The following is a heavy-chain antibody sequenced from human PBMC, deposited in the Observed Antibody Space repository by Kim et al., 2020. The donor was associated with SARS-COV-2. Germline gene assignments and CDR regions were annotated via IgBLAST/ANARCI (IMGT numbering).Heavy chain of an antibody. D-gene: IGHD2-2*02. J-gene: IGHJ3*02. CDR3: AKDPAIWGGDEDAFDI. Sequence: SVKGRFTISRDNSKNTLYLQMNSLRAEDTAVYYCAKDPAIWGGDEDAFDIWGQGTMVTVSS. V-gene: IGHV3-30*02.